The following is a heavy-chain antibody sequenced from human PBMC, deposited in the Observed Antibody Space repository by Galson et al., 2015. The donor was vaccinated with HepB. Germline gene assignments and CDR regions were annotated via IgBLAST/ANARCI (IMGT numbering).Heavy chain of an antibody. D-gene: IGHD5-18*01. V-gene: IGHV3-74*01. Sequence: SRINTDGSMTDYADSVKGRFTVSRDNARNTLFLQMNSLRAEDTAVYYCARSVLSIRGYNYGALDSWGQGTLVTVSS. J-gene: IGHJ4*02. CDR2: INTDGSMT. CDR3: ARSVLSIRGYNYGALDS.